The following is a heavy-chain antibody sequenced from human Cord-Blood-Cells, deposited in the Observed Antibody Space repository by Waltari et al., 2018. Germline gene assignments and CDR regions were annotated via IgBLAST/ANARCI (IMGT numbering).Heavy chain of an antibody. CDR3: ARSGWYDDAFDI. CDR1: GFTVSSNY. D-gene: IGHD6-19*01. CDR2: IYSGGST. V-gene: IGHV3-53*01. J-gene: IGHJ3*02. Sequence: EVQLVESGGGLIQPGGSLRLSCAASGFTVSSNYMSWVRQAPGKGLAWVSVIYSGGSTYYADAVKGRFTISSDNSKNTLYLQMNSLRDEDTAVYYCARSGWYDDAFDIWGQGTMVTVSS.